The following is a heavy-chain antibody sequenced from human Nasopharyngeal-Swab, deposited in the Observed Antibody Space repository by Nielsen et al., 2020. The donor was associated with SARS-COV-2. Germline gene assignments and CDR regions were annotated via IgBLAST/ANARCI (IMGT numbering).Heavy chain of an antibody. Sequence: GGSLRLSCAASGFTFRSYAISWVRQAPGKGLEWVSVISGSDHTTYYADSVKGRFTISRDNSKNTVNLQMNSLEVEDTAIYYCAKDRDSGDDSDDYYHYYGMDVWGQGTTVTVFS. D-gene: IGHD5-12*01. CDR2: ISGSDHTT. CDR1: GFTFRSYA. J-gene: IGHJ6*02. CDR3: AKDRDSGDDSDDYYHYYGMDV. V-gene: IGHV3-23*01.